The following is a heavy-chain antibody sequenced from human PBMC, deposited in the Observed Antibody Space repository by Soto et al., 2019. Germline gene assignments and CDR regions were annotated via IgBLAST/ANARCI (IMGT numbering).Heavy chain of an antibody. CDR1: GGSISSGGYY. J-gene: IGHJ6*02. CDR3: ARDRKTGEYYYDSSGYYYYYYGMDV. CDR2: IYYSGST. Sequence: PSETLSLTCTVSGGSISSGGYYWSWIRQHPGKGLEWIGYIYYSGSTYYNPSLKSRVTISVDTSKNQFSLKLSSVTAADTAVYYCARDRKTGEYYYDSSGYYYYYYGMDVWGQGTTVTVSS. D-gene: IGHD3-22*01. V-gene: IGHV4-31*03.